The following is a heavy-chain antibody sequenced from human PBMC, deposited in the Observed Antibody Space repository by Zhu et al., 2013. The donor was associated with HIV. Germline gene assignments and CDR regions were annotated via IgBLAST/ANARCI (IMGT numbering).Heavy chain of an antibody. CDR3: ARGSAGYFWSGYFAREQNWFDP. V-gene: IGHV1-69*02. J-gene: IGHJ5*02. D-gene: IGHD3-3*01. CDR2: IIPILGIA. Sequence: QVQLVQSGAEVKKPGSSVKVSCKASGGTFSSYTISWVRQAPGQGLEWMGRIIPILGIANYAQKFQGRVTITADKSTSTAYMELSSLRSEDTAVYYCARGSAGYFWSGYFAREQNWFDPWGRGNPCHRLL. CDR1: GGTFSSYT.